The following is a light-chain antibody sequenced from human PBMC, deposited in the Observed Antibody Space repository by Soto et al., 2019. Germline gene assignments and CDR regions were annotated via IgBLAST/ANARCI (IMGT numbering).Light chain of an antibody. CDR1: SSNIGSDY. V-gene: IGLV1-47*01. CDR2: RNT. CDR3: ATWDDSLNIWV. Sequence: QPVLTQPPSASATPGQRVTISCSRSSSNIGSDYIYWYQQLPGTAPKLLIYRNTHRPSGVPDRFSGSKSGTSASLAISGLRSEDEADYYCATWDDSLNIWVFGGGTKLTVL. J-gene: IGLJ3*02.